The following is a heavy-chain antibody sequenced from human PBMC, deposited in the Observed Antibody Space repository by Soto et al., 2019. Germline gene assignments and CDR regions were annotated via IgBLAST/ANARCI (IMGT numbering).Heavy chain of an antibody. CDR3: ARDFYPRDSYCSGGSCGFSVDP. J-gene: IGHJ5*02. Sequence: QVQLVESGGGLVKPGGSLRLSCAASGFTFSDYYMSWIRQAPGKGLEWVSYISSSSSYTNYADSVKGRFTISRDNAKNSLYLQMNSLRAEDTAVYYCARDFYPRDSYCSGGSCGFSVDPWGQGTLVTVSS. V-gene: IGHV3-11*05. CDR1: GFTFSDYY. CDR2: ISSSSSYT. D-gene: IGHD2-15*01.